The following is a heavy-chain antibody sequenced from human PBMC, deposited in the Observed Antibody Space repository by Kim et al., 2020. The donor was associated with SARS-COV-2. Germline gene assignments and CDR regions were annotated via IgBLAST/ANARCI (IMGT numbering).Heavy chain of an antibody. CDR2: A. Sequence: AHYAQKFQSRVTITSSGSTNTAYMELCSQSSEDTAVYYCARNSVAAAADHWGQGTLVTVSS. CDR3: ARNSVAAAADH. D-gene: IGHD6-13*01. J-gene: IGHJ5*02. V-gene: IGHV1-69*01.